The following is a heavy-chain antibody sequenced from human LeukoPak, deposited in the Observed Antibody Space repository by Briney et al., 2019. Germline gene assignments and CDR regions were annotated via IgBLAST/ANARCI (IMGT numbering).Heavy chain of an antibody. J-gene: IGHJ5*02. V-gene: IGHV4-39*01. CDR1: GGSISSSSYY. CDR2: IYYSGST. CDR3: ARHEVTIYNWFGP. D-gene: IGHD3-3*01. Sequence: SETLSLTCTVSGGSISSSSYYWGWIRQPPGKGLEWIGSIYYSGSTYYNPSLKSRVTISVDTSKNQFSLKLSSVTAADTAVYYCARHEVTIYNWFGPWGQGTLVTVSS.